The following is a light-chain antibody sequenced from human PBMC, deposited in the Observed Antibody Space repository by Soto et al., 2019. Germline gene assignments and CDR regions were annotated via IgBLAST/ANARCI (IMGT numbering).Light chain of an antibody. CDR2: STG. CDR3: LLYHGGAQV. V-gene: IGLV7-43*01. Sequence: QAVVTQEPSLTVSPGGTVTLTCASSTGAVTSGFYPSWFQQKPGQAPRSLIYSTGNNHSWTPARFSGSLLGGKAALTLSGVQPEDEAEYYCLLYHGGAQVFGGGTKLTVL. CDR1: TGAVTSGFY. J-gene: IGLJ2*01.